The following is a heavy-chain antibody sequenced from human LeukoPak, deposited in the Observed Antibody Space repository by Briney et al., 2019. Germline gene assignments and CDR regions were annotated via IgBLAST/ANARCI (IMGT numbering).Heavy chain of an antibody. CDR2: IYSGGTT. J-gene: IGHJ4*02. CDR3: ARAPDYDILTGYYNRGAYFDY. CDR1: GFTVSTNY. D-gene: IGHD3-9*01. Sequence: GGSLRLSCAAFGFTVSTNYMSWVRQAPGKGLEWVSVIYSGGTTSYADSVKGRFTISRDNSKNTLYLQMNSLRAEDTAVYYCARAPDYDILTGYYNRGAYFDYWGQGTLVTVSS. V-gene: IGHV3-53*01.